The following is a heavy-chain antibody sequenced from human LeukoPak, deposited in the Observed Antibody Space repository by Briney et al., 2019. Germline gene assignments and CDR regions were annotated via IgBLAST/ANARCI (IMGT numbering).Heavy chain of an antibody. V-gene: IGHV3-30*02. CDR3: AREGSSGWSGP. J-gene: IGHJ5*02. CDR1: GFIFSNYG. CDR2: IRYDGNIK. Sequence: GGSLRLSCAASGFIFSNYGMHWVRQAPGKGLEWVAFIRYDGNIKYYADSVKGRFTISRDNAKNSLYLQMNSLRAEDTAVYYCAREGSSGWSGPWGQGTLVTVSS. D-gene: IGHD6-19*01.